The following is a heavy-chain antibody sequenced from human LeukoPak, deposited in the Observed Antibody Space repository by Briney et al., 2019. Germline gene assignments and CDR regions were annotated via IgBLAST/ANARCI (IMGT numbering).Heavy chain of an antibody. CDR2: ISGSGGST. CDR1: GCTFSSYA. Sequence: PGGSLRLSCAASGCTFSSYAMSWVRQAPGKGLEWVSAISGSGGSTYYADSVKGRFTISRDNSKNTLYLQMNSLRAENTAVYYFAKVTTVVTQSYYFDYWGQGTLVTVSS. D-gene: IGHD4-23*01. J-gene: IGHJ4*02. V-gene: IGHV3-23*01. CDR3: AKVTTVVTQSYYFDY.